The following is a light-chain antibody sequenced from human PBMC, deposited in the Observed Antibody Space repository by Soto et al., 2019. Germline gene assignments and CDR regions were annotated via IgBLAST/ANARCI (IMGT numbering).Light chain of an antibody. CDR3: SSYTIANTLI. Sequence: QSVLTQPASVSGSPGQSTTISCTGTSSDVGRYNYVSWYQHHPGKAPKLMIYEVSSRPSGVSNRFSGSKSGNTASLTISGLQAEDEADYYCSSYTIANTLIFGGGTKLTVL. V-gene: IGLV2-14*01. CDR2: EVS. J-gene: IGLJ2*01. CDR1: SSDVGRYNY.